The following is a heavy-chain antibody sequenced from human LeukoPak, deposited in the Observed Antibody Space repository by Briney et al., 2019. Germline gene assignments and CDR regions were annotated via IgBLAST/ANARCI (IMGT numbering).Heavy chain of an antibody. J-gene: IGHJ4*02. V-gene: IGHV1-18*01. CDR1: GYTFTSYG. CDR2: ISAYNGNT. Sequence: ASVKVSCKASGYTFTSYGISWVRQAPGQGLEWMGWISAYNGNTNYAQKLRGRVTMTTDTSTSTAYMELRSLRSDDTAVYYCARWHDFWRETYFDYWGQGTLVTVSP. D-gene: IGHD3-3*01. CDR3: ARWHDFWRETYFDY.